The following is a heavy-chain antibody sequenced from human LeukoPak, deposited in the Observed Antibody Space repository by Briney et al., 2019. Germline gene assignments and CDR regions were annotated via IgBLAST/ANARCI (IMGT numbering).Heavy chain of an antibody. CDR2: IGTAGDT. Sequence: GGSLRLSCAASGFTFSSYDMHWVRQATGKGLEWVSAIGTAGDTYYPGSVKGRFTISRENAKNSLYLQMNSLRAGDTAVYYCARGTTVTTWVYYYGMDVWGQGTTVTVSS. CDR1: GFTFSSYD. D-gene: IGHD4-11*01. CDR3: ARGTTVTTWVYYYGMDV. V-gene: IGHV3-13*01. J-gene: IGHJ6*02.